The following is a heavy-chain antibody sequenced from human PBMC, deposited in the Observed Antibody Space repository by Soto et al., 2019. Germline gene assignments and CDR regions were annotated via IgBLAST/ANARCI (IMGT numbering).Heavy chain of an antibody. V-gene: IGHV1-3*01. CDR3: ARGPPRHIAVAGTGGFRD. J-gene: IGHJ4*02. CDR1: GYTFTIYA. D-gene: IGHD6-19*01. Sequence: ASVKVSLQSSGYTFTIYASPCVRQAPGQRLEWMGWINAGNGNTKYSQKFQGRVTITRDTSASTAYMELSSLRYEDTAVYYCARGPPRHIAVAGTGGFRDWGQGTLVTVSS. CDR2: INAGNGNT.